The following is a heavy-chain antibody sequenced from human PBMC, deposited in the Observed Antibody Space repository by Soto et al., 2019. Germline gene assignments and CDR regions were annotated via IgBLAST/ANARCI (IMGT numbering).Heavy chain of an antibody. CDR1: GYSFAVYW. CDR3: ARLPGVRGVFDGFNV. J-gene: IGHJ3*01. D-gene: IGHD3-10*01. Sequence: RGESLKISCKGSGYSFAVYWIGWVRQMPRKGLDWMGVIYPGDSDTRYSPSFHGQVTISADKSISTAYLQWSSLKASDTAMYFCARLPGVRGVFDGFNVWGQGTMVTVSS. V-gene: IGHV5-51*01. CDR2: IYPGDSDT.